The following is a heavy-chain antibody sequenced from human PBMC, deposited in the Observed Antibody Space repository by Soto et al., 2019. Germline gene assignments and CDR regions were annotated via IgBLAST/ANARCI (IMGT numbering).Heavy chain of an antibody. Sequence: DVKLVESGGGMVQPGDSLRLSCEVSGFIFSMYSMSWVRQTPGKGLEWVAKIPQDGVDGHYADAVKGRFTISRDNGKNSLYLQMNNRRADDTAVYYCVRDHLILPTHNFFYGSDVWGRGATVTVSS. CDR3: VRDHLILPTHNFFYGSDV. CDR2: IPQDGVDG. J-gene: IGHJ6*02. CDR1: GFIFSMYS. D-gene: IGHD2-21*02. V-gene: IGHV3-7*03.